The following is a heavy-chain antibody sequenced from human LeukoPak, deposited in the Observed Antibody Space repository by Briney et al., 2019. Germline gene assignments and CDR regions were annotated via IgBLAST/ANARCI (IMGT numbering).Heavy chain of an antibody. J-gene: IGHJ4*02. Sequence: KPGGSLRLSCAASGFTFRSYSMNWVRQPPGKGLEWIGSISYTGSTNYNPSLRSRVSISVDTSKNHFSLKVTSVTAADTSVYYCARHHESGWYSDFDYWGQGTLVTVSS. CDR3: ARHHESGWYSDFDY. CDR1: GFTFRSYSMN. D-gene: IGHD6-19*01. CDR2: ISYTGST. V-gene: IGHV4-39*01.